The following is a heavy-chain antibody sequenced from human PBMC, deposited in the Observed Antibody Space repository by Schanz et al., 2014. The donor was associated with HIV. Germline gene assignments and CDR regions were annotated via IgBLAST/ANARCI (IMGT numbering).Heavy chain of an antibody. V-gene: IGHV3-23*01. J-gene: IGHJ3*02. CDR3: ARTAPTKYYYDSSGVRGAFDI. Sequence: EVQLLESGGGLVQPGGSLRLSCAASGFTFSSYAMDWVRQAPGKGLEWVSVISDSGGSTYYADSVKGRFTISRDNAKNSLYLQMNSLRDEDTAVYYCARTAPTKYYYDSSGVRGAFDIWGQGTMVTVSS. CDR2: ISDSGGST. D-gene: IGHD3-22*01. CDR1: GFTFSSYA.